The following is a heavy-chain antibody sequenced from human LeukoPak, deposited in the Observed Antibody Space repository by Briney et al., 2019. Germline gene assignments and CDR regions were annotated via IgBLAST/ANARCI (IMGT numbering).Heavy chain of an antibody. D-gene: IGHD1-26*01. CDR2: ISSSSSYI. CDR1: RVTSSSDI. CDR3: ARVGATVLFGVQY. V-gene: IGHV3-21*01. Sequence: GGSLRLSCAAPRVTSSSDIVNRVRHAPGTGRGWGSSISSSSSYIYYADSVKGRFTISRDNAKNSLYLQMNSLRAEDTAVYYCARVGATVLFGVQYWGQGTLVTVSS. J-gene: IGHJ4*02.